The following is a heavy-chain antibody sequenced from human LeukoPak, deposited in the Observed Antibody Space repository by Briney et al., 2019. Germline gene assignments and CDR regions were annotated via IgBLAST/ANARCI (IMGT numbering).Heavy chain of an antibody. D-gene: IGHD1-7*01. V-gene: IGHV4-59*12. Sequence: SETLSLTCTVSGGSISSYYWSWIRQPPGKGLEWIGYIYYSGSTNYNPSLKSRVTTSVDTSKNQFSLKLSSVTAADTAVYYCARGQGLSGRTFDYWGQGTLVTVSS. CDR3: ARGQGLSGRTFDY. CDR1: GGSISSYY. J-gene: IGHJ4*02. CDR2: IYYSGST.